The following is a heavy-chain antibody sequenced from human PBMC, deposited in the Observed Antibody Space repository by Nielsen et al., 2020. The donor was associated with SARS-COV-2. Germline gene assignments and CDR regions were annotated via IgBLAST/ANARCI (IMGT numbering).Heavy chain of an antibody. CDR3: ANGVRGAY. CDR1: GFTFSNSF. Sequence: GSLRLSCAASGFTFSNSFMTWVRQAPGKGLEWVANIKEDGSVKLYVDSVRGRFTIARDNAQKSVYLQMNSLRAEDKAVYYCANGVRGAYWGQGALVTVSS. V-gene: IGHV3-7*05. D-gene: IGHD3-10*01. J-gene: IGHJ4*02. CDR2: IKEDGSVK.